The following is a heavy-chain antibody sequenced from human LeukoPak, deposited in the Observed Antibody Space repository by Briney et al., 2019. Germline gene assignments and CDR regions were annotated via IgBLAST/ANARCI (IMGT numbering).Heavy chain of an antibody. Sequence: GGSLRLSCAASGFTFTNAWMNWVRQAPAKGLEWVGRIRSTTDGGTPEYAAPVKGRFSISRDDSGNTLYLQMNSLKTEDTAVHYCARGSNSYDSSDFDHWGQGTLVTVSS. J-gene: IGHJ4*02. CDR2: IRSTTDGGTP. D-gene: IGHD3-22*01. CDR3: ARGSNSYDSSDFDH. V-gene: IGHV3-15*01. CDR1: GFTFTNAW.